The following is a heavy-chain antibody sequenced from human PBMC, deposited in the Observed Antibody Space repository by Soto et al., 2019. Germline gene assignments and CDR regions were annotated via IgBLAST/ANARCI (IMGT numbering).Heavy chain of an antibody. CDR1: GFTISNYG. CDR3: ATTRVGPCSSSICFSVIFDGTDV. CDR2: ISYDGTIT. Sequence: GGSLRLSCAASGFTISNYGMHWVRQAPGKGLEWVAVISYDGTITYYADSVKGRFTISRDNSKNTLYLQMNSLRTEDTAVYYCATTRVGPCSSSICFSVIFDGTDVWGKGTMVTVSS. J-gene: IGHJ6*04. D-gene: IGHD2-2*01. V-gene: IGHV3-30-3*01.